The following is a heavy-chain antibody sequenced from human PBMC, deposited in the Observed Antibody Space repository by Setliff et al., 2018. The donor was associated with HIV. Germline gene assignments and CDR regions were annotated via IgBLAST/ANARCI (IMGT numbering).Heavy chain of an antibody. Sequence: GGSLRLSCVASGFTFSISGMHWVRQAPGKGLEWVTYIEYDESNKRYADNVKGRFTISRDNSKNTLYLQMNSLRLEDTALYYCVKGGMTNAAFNIWGPGAMVTVSS. J-gene: IGHJ3*02. D-gene: IGHD3-16*01. CDR1: GFTFSISG. CDR2: IEYDESNK. V-gene: IGHV3-30*02. CDR3: VKGGMTNAAFNI.